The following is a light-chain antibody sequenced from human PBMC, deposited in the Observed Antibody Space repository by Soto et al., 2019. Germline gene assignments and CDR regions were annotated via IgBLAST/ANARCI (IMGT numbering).Light chain of an antibody. V-gene: IGKV3-20*01. Sequence: EIVLTQSPGTLSLSPGERATLSCRASQSVSSRYLAWYQQKPGQAPRLLIYGASSRATGIPDRFSGSGSGTDVTLTISSLEPEDFAVYYCQQYCSSRPHTFGQGTKVEIK. CDR3: QQYCSSRPHT. J-gene: IGKJ2*01. CDR2: GAS. CDR1: QSVSSRY.